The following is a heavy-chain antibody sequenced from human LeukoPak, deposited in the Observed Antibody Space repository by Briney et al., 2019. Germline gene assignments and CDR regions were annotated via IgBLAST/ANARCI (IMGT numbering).Heavy chain of an antibody. CDR1: GFTFSSYG. D-gene: IGHD6-25*01. Sequence: GGSLRLSCAASGFTFSSYGMHWVRQAPGKGLEWVAVISYDGSNKYYADSVKGRFTISRDNSKNTLYLQMNSLRAEDTAVYYCARFAAGGSYYYYMDVWGKGTTVTVSS. V-gene: IGHV3-30*03. CDR2: ISYDGSNK. CDR3: ARFAAGGSYYYYMDV. J-gene: IGHJ6*03.